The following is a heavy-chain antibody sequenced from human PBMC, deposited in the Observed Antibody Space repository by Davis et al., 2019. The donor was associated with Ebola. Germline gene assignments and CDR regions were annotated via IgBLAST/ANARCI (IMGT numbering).Heavy chain of an antibody. CDR3: ARERGSYDFWSGYPDYYYMDV. CDR2: IYYSGST. Sequence: PSETLSLTCTVSGGSISSYYWSWIRQPPGKGLEWIGYIYYSGSTNYNPSLKSRVTISVDTSKNQFSLKLSSVTAADTAVYYCARERGSYDFWSGYPDYYYMDVWGKGTTVTVSS. J-gene: IGHJ6*03. CDR1: GGSISSYY. V-gene: IGHV4-59*01. D-gene: IGHD3-3*01.